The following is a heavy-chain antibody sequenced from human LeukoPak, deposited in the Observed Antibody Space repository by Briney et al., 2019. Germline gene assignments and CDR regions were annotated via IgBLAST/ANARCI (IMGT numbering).Heavy chain of an antibody. Sequence: PGGSLRLSCATSGFTFSGYRMNWVRQAPGKGLEWVSSISGSSSYIYYTDSVEGRFTLSRDNAKNSLVLQMNSLRAEDTGVYYCARDMGEPVYGMDVWGPGTTVTVSS. CDR2: ISGSSSYI. V-gene: IGHV3-21*01. J-gene: IGHJ6*02. CDR3: ARDMGEPVYGMDV. D-gene: IGHD1-26*01. CDR1: GFTFSGYR.